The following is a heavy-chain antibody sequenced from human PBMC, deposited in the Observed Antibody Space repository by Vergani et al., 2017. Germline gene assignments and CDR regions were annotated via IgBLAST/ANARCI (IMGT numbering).Heavy chain of an antibody. CDR1: GYSFTSYW. V-gene: IGHV5-51*01. CDR2: IYPADSDT. J-gene: IGHJ4*02. Sequence: EVHLVQSGAEVKKPGESLKISCKGSGYSFTSYWIGWVRQMPGKGLEWMGIIYPADSDTRYSPSFQGQVTISADKSISTAFLQWDSRKAADTALYYCARHTTYTDSWGQGTLVTVSS. CDR3: ARHTTYTDS. D-gene: IGHD1-1*01.